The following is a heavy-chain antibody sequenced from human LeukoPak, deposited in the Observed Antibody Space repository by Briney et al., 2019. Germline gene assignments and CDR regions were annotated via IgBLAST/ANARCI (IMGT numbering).Heavy chain of an antibody. Sequence: SETLSLTCAVSGGSISSSNWWSWVRQPPGKGLEWIGEIYHSGSTNYNPSLKRRVTISGDTSKNQFSLRLSSVTAADTAVYYCARASYSYDINGWVPFDYWGQGTLVTVSS. CDR3: ARASYSYDINGWVPFDY. CDR1: GGSISSSNW. V-gene: IGHV4-4*02. J-gene: IGHJ4*02. CDR2: IYHSGST. D-gene: IGHD3-22*01.